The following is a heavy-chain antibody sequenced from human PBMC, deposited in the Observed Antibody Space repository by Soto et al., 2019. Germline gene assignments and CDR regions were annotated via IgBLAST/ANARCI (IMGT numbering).Heavy chain of an antibody. CDR3: RRSSRYSTDV. Sequence: PSETLSLTCTVSGGSISSSNYYWGWIRQPPGKGLEWIGSIYYSGSTYYNPSLKSRVTISVATSRNQFSLNLISVTAADTAVYYCRRSSRYSTDVWGQGITVTVSS. CDR2: IYYSGST. J-gene: IGHJ6*02. D-gene: IGHD6-19*01. V-gene: IGHV4-39*01. CDR1: GGSISSSNYY.